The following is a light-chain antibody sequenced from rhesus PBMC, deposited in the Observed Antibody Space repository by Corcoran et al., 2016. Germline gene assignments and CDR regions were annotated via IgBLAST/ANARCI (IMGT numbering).Light chain of an antibody. CDR2: KAS. Sequence: DIHMTQSPSSLSASVGDTVTIICRSSQGISSWLAWYQLKPGKAPKLLIYKASNLQSGVPSTFSGSGSGTDFTLTISSLQSEDFATYYCQHGNGTPRTFGQGTKVEIK. J-gene: IGKJ1*01. V-gene: IGKV1-21*01. CDR1: QGISSW. CDR3: QHGNGTPRT.